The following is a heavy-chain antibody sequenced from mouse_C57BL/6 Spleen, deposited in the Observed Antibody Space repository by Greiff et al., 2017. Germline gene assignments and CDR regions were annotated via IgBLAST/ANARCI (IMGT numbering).Heavy chain of an antibody. CDR2: IYPGDGDT. J-gene: IGHJ1*03. Sequence: QVQLQESGPELVKPGASVKISCKASGYAFSSSWMNWVKQRPGKGLEWIGRIYPGDGDTNYNGKFKGKATLTADKSSSTAYMQLSSLTSEDSAVYFCARSLASWYFDVWGTGTTVTVSS. D-gene: IGHD6-1*01. CDR3: ARSLASWYFDV. V-gene: IGHV1-82*01. CDR1: GYAFSSSW.